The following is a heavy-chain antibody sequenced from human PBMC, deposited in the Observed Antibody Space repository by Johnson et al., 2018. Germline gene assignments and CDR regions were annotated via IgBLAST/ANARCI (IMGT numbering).Heavy chain of an antibody. J-gene: IGHJ6*03. D-gene: IGHD3-3*01. Sequence: LVQSGGGLVTPGGSLRLSCAASGFTFSSYSMNWVRQAPGKGLEWVSSISSSSSTIYSADSVKGRFTISRDNAKNSLYLQMNSLRAEETAVYYCARDSYYVSFLYYYYMDVWGKGTTVTVSS. CDR3: ARDSYYVSFLYYYYMDV. CDR1: GFTFSSYS. V-gene: IGHV3-21*01. CDR2: ISSSSSTI.